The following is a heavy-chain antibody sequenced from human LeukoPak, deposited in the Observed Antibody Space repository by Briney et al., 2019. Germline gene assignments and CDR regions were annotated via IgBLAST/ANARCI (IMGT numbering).Heavy chain of an antibody. CDR1: GGSFSGYY. J-gene: IGHJ3*02. D-gene: IGHD4-17*01. CDR3: ARRDYGDYDAFDI. CDR2: INHSGST. Sequence: PSETLSLTCAVYGGSFSGYYWSWIRQPPGKGLEWIGEINHSGSTNYNPSLKSRVTISVDTSKNQFSLKLSSVTAADTAVYYCARRDYGDYDAFDIWGQGTMVTVSS. V-gene: IGHV4-34*01.